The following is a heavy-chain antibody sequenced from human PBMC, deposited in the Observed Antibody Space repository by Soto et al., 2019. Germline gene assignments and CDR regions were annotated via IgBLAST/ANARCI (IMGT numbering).Heavy chain of an antibody. CDR3: ARDESMVRGGWFDR. D-gene: IGHD3-10*01. CDR2: INKDGSDT. CDR1: GFTFIGYW. J-gene: IGHJ5*02. V-gene: IGHV3-74*01. Sequence: EVQLVESGGGLVQPGGSLRLSCAASGFTFIGYWMHWVRQGPGKGLVWVSRINKDGSDTTYGDSVKGRFTISRDNAKNMLYLQMNSLRVDDTAVYYCARDESMVRGGWFDRWGQGTLVTVSS.